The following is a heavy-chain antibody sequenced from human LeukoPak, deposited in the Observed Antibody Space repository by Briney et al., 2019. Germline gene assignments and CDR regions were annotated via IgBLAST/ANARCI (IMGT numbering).Heavy chain of an antibody. D-gene: IGHD3-3*01. CDR2: IYHSGST. CDR1: GYSISSGYY. V-gene: IGHV4-38-2*01. CDR3: AGTIFGVVINWFDY. Sequence: SETLSLTCAVSGYSISSGYYWGWIRQPPGKGLEWIGSIYHSGSTYYNPSLKSRVTISVDTSKNQFSLKLSSVTAAGTAVYYCAGTIFGVVINWFDYWGQGTLVTVSS. J-gene: IGHJ4*02.